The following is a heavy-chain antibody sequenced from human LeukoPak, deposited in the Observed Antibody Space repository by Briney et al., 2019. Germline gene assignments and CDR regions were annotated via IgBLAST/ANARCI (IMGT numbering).Heavy chain of an antibody. D-gene: IGHD3-22*01. CDR2: ISGSGGST. Sequence: GGSLRLSCAASGFTFSSYAMSWVRQAPGKGLEWVSSISGSGGSTYYADSVKGRFTISRDNSKNTLYLQMNSLRAEDTAVYYCAKDRGHYYDSSGYYSGAWYFDLWGRGTLVTVSS. V-gene: IGHV3-23*01. J-gene: IGHJ2*01. CDR1: GFTFSSYA. CDR3: AKDRGHYYDSSGYYSGAWYFDL.